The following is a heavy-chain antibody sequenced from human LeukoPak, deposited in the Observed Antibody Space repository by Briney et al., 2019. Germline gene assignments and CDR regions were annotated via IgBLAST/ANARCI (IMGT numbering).Heavy chain of an antibody. J-gene: IGHJ4*02. V-gene: IGHV3-21*03. CDR1: GFTFSSYS. CDR2: ISSSSSYI. CDR3: ARDGLEYSYGHRYYFDY. Sequence: GGSLRLSCAASGFTFSSYSMNWVRQAPGKGLEWVSSISSSSSYIYYADSVKGRFTISRDNAKNSLYLQMNSLRAEDTAVYYCARDGLEYSYGHRYYFDYWGQGTLVTVSS. D-gene: IGHD5-18*01.